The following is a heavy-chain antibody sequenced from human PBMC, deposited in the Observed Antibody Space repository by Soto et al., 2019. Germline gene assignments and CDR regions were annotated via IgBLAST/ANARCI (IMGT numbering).Heavy chain of an antibody. CDR1: GYSFTSYW. J-gene: IGHJ4*02. D-gene: IGHD3-22*01. CDR3: ARLPGYYDSSAPTDY. Sequence: GESLKISCKGSGYSFTSYWIGWVRQMPGKGLEWMGIIYPGDYDTRYSPSFQGQVTISADKSISTAYLQWSSLKASDTAMYYCARLPGYYDSSAPTDYWGQGTLVTVSS. CDR2: IYPGDYDT. V-gene: IGHV5-51*01.